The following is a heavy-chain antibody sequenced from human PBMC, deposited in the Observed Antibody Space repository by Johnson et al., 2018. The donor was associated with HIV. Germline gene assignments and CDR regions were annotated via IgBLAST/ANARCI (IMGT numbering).Heavy chain of an antibody. CDR2: IGGSGAGT. CDR1: GFTFSDSY. Sequence: QVQLVESGGGWVKPGGSLSLSCAASGFTFSDSYMNWIRQAPGKGLEWVSTIGGSGAGTFYADSVRGRLTVSRDNSKDTLYLQMNSLRAEDTGMYYCTGGRDLRAFDIWGQGTMVTVSS. CDR3: TGGRDLRAFDI. J-gene: IGHJ3*02. D-gene: IGHD7-27*01. V-gene: IGHV3-11*01.